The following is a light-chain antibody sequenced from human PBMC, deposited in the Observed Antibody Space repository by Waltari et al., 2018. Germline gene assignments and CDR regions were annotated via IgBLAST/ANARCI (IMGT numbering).Light chain of an antibody. J-gene: IGKJ4*01. CDR2: DAS. Sequence: EIVLTQSPATLSLSPGERATLSCRASQSVSSYLAWYQQNPGQDPRLLIYDASNRATGSPARFSGSGSGTDFTLTISSIEPEDFAVYDCQQRSNWPPGPLTFGGGTKVEIK. V-gene: IGKV3-11*01. CDR1: QSVSSY. CDR3: QQRSNWPPGPLT.